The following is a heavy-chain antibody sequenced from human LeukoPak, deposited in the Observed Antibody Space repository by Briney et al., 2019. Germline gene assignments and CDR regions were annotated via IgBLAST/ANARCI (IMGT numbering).Heavy chain of an antibody. D-gene: IGHD3-10*01. CDR3: ARVAWFGPGYFQH. V-gene: IGHV4-34*01. Sequence: PSETLSLTCAVYGGSFSGYYWSWIRQPPGKGLEWIEEINHSGSTNYNPSLKSRVTISVDTSKNQFSLKLSSVTAADTAVYYCARVAWFGPGYFQHWGQGTLVTVSS. CDR2: INHSGST. CDR1: GGSFSGYY. J-gene: IGHJ1*01.